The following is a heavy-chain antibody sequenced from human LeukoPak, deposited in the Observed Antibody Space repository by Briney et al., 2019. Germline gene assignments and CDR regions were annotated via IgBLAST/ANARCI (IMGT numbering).Heavy chain of an antibody. D-gene: IGHD5-18*01. J-gene: IGHJ4*02. CDR2: IYYSGST. V-gene: IGHV4-59*01. Sequence: SETLSLTCTVSGGSISSYYWSWIRQPPGKGLEWIGYIYYSGSTNYNPSLKSRVTISVDTSKNQFSLKLSSVTAADTAVYYCASSLHSPSPFGYWGQGTLVTVSS. CDR1: GGSISSYY. CDR3: ASSLHSPSPFGY.